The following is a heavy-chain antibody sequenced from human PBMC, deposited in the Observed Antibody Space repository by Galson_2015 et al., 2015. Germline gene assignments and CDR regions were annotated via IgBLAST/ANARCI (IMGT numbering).Heavy chain of an antibody. CDR1: GYTFTNYF. Sequence: VKVSCKASGYTFTNYFIQWVRQAPGQGLEWAGAINPSGAATFYAQKLQGRVTMTRDTPTSTVYVELSSLGSEDTAVYYCARELGGTYYFDYWGLGTLVTVSS. V-gene: IGHV1-46*04. J-gene: IGHJ4*02. CDR3: ARELGGTYYFDY. D-gene: IGHD3-10*01. CDR2: INPSGAAT.